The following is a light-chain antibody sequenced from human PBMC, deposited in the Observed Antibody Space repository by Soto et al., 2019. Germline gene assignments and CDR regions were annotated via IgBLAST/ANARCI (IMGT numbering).Light chain of an antibody. CDR2: GAS. CDR1: QSIVRSY. V-gene: IGKV3-20*01. CDR3: QHYGSSPYT. Sequence: EIVLTQSPGTLSLSPGERATLSCRASQSIVRSYLAWYQQKPGQAPRLLIYGASSRATGIPDRFSGSGSGTDFTLTISRLEPEDFAVYYCQHYGSSPYTFGQGTKLEIQ. J-gene: IGKJ2*01.